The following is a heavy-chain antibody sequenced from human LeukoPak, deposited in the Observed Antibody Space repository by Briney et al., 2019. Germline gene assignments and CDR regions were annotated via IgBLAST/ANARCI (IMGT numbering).Heavy chain of an antibody. CDR1: GGSISSGGYS. D-gene: IGHD3-22*01. V-gene: IGHV4-30-2*01. CDR2: IYHSGST. CDR3: ARRYYYDSSGYSFDP. Sequence: MASETLSLTCAVSGGSISSGGYSWSWIRQPPGKGLEWIGYIYHSGSTYYNPSLKSRVTISVDRSKNQFSLKLSSVTAADTAVYYCARRYYYDSSGYSFDPWGQGTLVTVSS. J-gene: IGHJ5*02.